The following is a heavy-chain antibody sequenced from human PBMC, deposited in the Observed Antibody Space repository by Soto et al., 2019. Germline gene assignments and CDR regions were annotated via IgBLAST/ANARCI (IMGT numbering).Heavy chain of an antibody. CDR2: ISGSGGST. V-gene: IGHV3-23*01. CDR1: EFNFSGHA. D-gene: IGHD5-18*01. J-gene: IGHJ5*02. Sequence: PGGSQRLPCAAVEFNFSGHAISCVRKAPGKGLEWVSAISGSGGSTYYADSVKGRFTISRDNSKNTLYLQMNSLRAEDTAVYYCAKDPVDTVRWFDPWGQGTLVTGSS. CDR3: AKDPVDTVRWFDP.